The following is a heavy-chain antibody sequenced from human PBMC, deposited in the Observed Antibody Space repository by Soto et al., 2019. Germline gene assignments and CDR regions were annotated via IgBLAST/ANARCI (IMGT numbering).Heavy chain of an antibody. CDR3: ARDSREGPQCYYYYGIDV. J-gene: IGHJ6*02. D-gene: IGHD1-26*01. CDR1: GGSISSYY. V-gene: IGHV4-59*01. Sequence: PSETLSLTCTVSGGSISSYYWSWIRQPPGKGLEWIGYIYYSGSTNYNPSLKSRVTISVDTSKNQFSLKLSSVTAADTAVYYCARDSREGPQCYYYYGIDVWGQGTTVTVSS. CDR2: IYYSGST.